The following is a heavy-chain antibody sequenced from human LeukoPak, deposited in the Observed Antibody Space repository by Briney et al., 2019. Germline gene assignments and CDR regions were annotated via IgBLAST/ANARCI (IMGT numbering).Heavy chain of an antibody. D-gene: IGHD3-10*01. Sequence: GESLKISCKGSGYSFTSYWIGWVRQMPGKGLEWMGIIYPGDSDTRYSPSFQGQVTISADKSISTAYLQWSSLKASDTAMYYCARQSWFVTGPTQRLWFGEPNWLDPWGQGTLVTVSS. J-gene: IGHJ5*02. V-gene: IGHV5-51*01. CDR3: ARQSWFVTGPTQRLWFGEPNWLDP. CDR2: IYPGDSDT. CDR1: GYSFTSYW.